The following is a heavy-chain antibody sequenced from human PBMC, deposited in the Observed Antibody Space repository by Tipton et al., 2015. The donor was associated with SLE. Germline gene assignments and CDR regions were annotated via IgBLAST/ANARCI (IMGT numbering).Heavy chain of an antibody. Sequence: GSLRLSCTSPEITFRGHWMSWVRQAPGKGLEWVANIKPDGSEEYYVDSVKGRFTISRDNAKNSLYLQMNSLRADDTAVYYCARAYLDYTVDSVYDYWGQGTLVTVSS. J-gene: IGHJ4*02. V-gene: IGHV3-7*01. CDR3: ARAYLDYTVDSVYDY. CDR2: IKPDGSEE. CDR1: EITFRGHW. D-gene: IGHD4-11*01.